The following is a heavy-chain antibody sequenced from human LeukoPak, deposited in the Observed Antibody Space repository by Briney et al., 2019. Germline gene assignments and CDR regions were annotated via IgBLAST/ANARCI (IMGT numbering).Heavy chain of an antibody. CDR3: ARKGISALAGTFDA. CDR2: IYSSGST. Sequence: PSETLSLTCTVSGGSVNNYYWTWIRQSAGKGLEWIGRIYSSGSTNYNPSLKSRVTMSVDTAKNQFPLKLTSVTAADTATYFCARKGISALAGTFDAWGQGTMVTVSS. J-gene: IGHJ3*01. D-gene: IGHD2-15*01. V-gene: IGHV4-4*07. CDR1: GGSVNNYY.